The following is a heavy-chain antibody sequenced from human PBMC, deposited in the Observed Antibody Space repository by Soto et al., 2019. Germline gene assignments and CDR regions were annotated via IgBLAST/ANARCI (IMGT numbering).Heavy chain of an antibody. J-gene: IGHJ4*02. Sequence: GGSLRLSCAASGFTFSSYAMSWVRQAPGKGLEWVSAISGSGGSTYYEDSVKGRFTISRDNSKNTLYLQMNSLRAEDTAVYYCAKGAYYDFWSGYYFTGLWGQGTLVTVSS. V-gene: IGHV3-23*01. CDR2: ISGSGGST. CDR1: GFTFSSYA. CDR3: AKGAYYDFWSGYYFTGL. D-gene: IGHD3-3*01.